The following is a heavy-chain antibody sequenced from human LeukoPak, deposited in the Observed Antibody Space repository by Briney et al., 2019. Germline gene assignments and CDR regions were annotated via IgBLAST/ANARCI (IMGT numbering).Heavy chain of an antibody. CDR1: GGSISSRPYY. D-gene: IGHD6-13*01. Sequence: SETLSLTCTVSGGSISSRPYYWGWIRQPPGKGLEWIGYIYYSGSTNYNPSLKSRVTISVDTFRNQFSLRLSSVTAADTAVYYCARVTGYVMEDYFDYWGQGTLVTVSS. CDR2: IYYSGST. V-gene: IGHV4-61*05. CDR3: ARVTGYVMEDYFDY. J-gene: IGHJ4*02.